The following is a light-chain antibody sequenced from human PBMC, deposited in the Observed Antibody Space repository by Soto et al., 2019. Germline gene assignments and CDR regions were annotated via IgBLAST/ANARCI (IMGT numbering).Light chain of an antibody. CDR1: QSVSSSY. CDR3: QQYGSSPLT. CDR2: GAS. V-gene: IGKV3-20*01. Sequence: EIVLTQSPGTLSLSPGERATLSCRASQSVSSSYLAWYQQKPGQAPRLLIHGASSRATGIPDRFSGSGSGTDFTLTISRLEPEDFPVYYCQQYGSSPLTFGGGTKGDIK. J-gene: IGKJ4*01.